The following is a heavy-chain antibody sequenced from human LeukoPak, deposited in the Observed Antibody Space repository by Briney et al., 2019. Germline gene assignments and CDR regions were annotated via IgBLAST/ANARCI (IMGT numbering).Heavy chain of an antibody. CDR2: IIPIFGTA. Sequence: SVKVSCKTSGGTFSNYAISWVRQAPGQGLEWMGRIIPIFGTANYAQKFQGRVTIIADQSSSTAYMELSSLRSEDTAMYYCARDKGRHFGSKTYYNDFFDYWGQGTLVTVSS. J-gene: IGHJ4*02. CDR1: GGTFSNYA. CDR3: ARDKGRHFGSKTYYNDFFDY. D-gene: IGHD3-10*01. V-gene: IGHV1-69*15.